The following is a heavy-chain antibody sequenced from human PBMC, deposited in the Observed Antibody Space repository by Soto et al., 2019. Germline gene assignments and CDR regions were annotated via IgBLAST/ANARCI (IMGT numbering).Heavy chain of an antibody. CDR2: ISAYNGNT. V-gene: IGHV1-18*01. Sequence: KTGASVKVSCKASGYTFSSYFISWVRQAPGQGLEWMGWISAYNGNTNYAQNLQGRVTMTTDTSTSTAYMELRSLRSDDTAVYYCARDLPPVDYWGQGTLVTVSS. CDR3: ARDLPPVDY. J-gene: IGHJ4*02. CDR1: GYTFSSYF.